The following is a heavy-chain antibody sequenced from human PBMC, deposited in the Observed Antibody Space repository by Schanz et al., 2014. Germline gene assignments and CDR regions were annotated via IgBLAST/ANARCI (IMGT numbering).Heavy chain of an antibody. V-gene: IGHV3-23*01. CDR2: INTGVNT. Sequence: EVQLLESGGGLVEPGGSLRLSCAASGFSFSSYAMGWVRQARGKGLEWVSAINTGVNTYYADSVRGRFTMSRDNSKNTLYLQMSSLRADDTAVYYCARNRGSGGQNWYFDLWGRGTLXTVSS. CDR1: GFSFSSYA. J-gene: IGHJ2*01. D-gene: IGHD1-26*01. CDR3: ARNRGSGGQNWYFDL.